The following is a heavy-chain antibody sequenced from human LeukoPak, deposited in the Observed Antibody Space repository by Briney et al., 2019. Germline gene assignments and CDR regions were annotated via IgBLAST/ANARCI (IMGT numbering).Heavy chain of an antibody. CDR3: ARGARGYGDLRNYYYYYYMDV. D-gene: IGHD4-17*01. CDR1: GYTFTGYY. CDR2: INPNSGGT. J-gene: IGHJ6*03. V-gene: IGHV1-2*02. Sequence: ASVKVSCKASGYTFTGYYMLWVRQAPGQGLEWMGWINPNSGGTNYAQKFQGRVTMTRDTSISTAYMELSRLRSDDTAVYYCARGARGYGDLRNYYYYYYMDVWGKGTTVTISS.